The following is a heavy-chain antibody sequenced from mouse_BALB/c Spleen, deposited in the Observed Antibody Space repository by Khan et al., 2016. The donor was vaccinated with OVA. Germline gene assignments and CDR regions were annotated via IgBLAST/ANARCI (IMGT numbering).Heavy chain of an antibody. Sequence: VQLQQSGAELVKPGASVKLSCTASGFNIKDTHMHWVKQRPEQGLEWIGRIDPANDNPKYDPRFQGKATITAETSSNTAYLHLHSLKTEDNAVYYCAPAGTGDSFDYWGQGTTLTVSS. D-gene: IGHD4-1*01. CDR1: GFNIKDTH. J-gene: IGHJ2*01. V-gene: IGHV14-3*02. CDR2: IDPANDNP. CDR3: APAGTGDSFDY.